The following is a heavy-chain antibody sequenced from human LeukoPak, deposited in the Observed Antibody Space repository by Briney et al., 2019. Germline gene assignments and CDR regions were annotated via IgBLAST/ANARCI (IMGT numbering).Heavy chain of an antibody. CDR1: GFAFSFFA. J-gene: IGHJ5*01. V-gene: IGHV3-23*01. D-gene: IGHD6-19*01. CDR3: AKPISGGLAVTADWFAP. Sequence: GGSLRLSCEASGFAFSFFAMSWLRQAPRKGLEWVSTINANSGTRSYAASVRGRFTISRDNTKNTLYLQLNTLRADDTAVYYCAKPISGGLAVTADWFAPWGQGTLVVVSS. CDR2: INANSGTR.